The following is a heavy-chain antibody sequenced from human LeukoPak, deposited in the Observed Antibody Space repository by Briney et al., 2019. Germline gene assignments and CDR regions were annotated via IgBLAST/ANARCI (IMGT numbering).Heavy chain of an antibody. V-gene: IGHV3-23*01. J-gene: IGHJ4*02. CDR2: ISGSGGST. Sequence: GGSLRLSCAASAFTFNSSAMTWVRQAPGKGLEWVSVISGSGGSTYYAASVKGRFAISRDNSKNTLYLQMNNLRAEDTAVYYCAKDYLSGGSYYYFDYWGQGTLVTVSS. D-gene: IGHD1-26*01. CDR1: AFTFNSSA. CDR3: AKDYLSGGSYYYFDY.